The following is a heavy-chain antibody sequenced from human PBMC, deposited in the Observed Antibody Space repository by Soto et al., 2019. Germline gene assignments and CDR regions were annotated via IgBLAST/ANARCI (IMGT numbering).Heavy chain of an antibody. CDR3: ASSSLYGMDV. CDR1: GGSIRSGYH. V-gene: IGHV4-38-2*01. CDR2: IFHTGTT. J-gene: IGHJ6*02. Sequence: PSDTLSLTCPVSGGSIRSGYHWAWIRQPPGMRLEWVASIFHTGTTYYNPSLKSRLTISVDKSKNQFSLKVGSVTAEDTAVYYCASSSLYGMDVWGQGTTVTVS.